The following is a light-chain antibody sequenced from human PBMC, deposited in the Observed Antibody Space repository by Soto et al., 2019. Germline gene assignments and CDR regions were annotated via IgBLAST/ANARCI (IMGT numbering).Light chain of an antibody. Sequence: SYELTQPPSVSVAPGNTATITCAGNNIGGKSVHWYQQKPGQAPILVIYYDSARPAGIPERFSGSNSGNAATLTISRVEAGDEACYYCHVLDRNSDDQVFGGGTKLTVL. CDR1: NIGGKS. CDR2: YDS. V-gene: IGLV3-21*04. CDR3: HVLDRNSDDQV. J-gene: IGLJ3*02.